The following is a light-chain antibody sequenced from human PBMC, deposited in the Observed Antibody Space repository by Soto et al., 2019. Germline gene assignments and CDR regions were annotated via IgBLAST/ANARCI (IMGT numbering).Light chain of an antibody. J-gene: IGKJ4*01. CDR1: QSVSSY. Sequence: TVLATSLATVSLSLGTRTSLSGGASQSVSSYLAWYQQKPGQAPRLLIYDASNRATGIPARFSGSGSGTDFTLTISSLEPEDFAVYYCQQRSNRETLTFGGGTKVDIK. CDR3: QQRSNRETLT. V-gene: IGKV3-11*01. CDR2: DAS.